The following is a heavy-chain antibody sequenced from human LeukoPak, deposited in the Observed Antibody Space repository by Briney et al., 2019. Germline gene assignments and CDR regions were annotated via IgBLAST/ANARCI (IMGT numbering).Heavy chain of an antibody. J-gene: IGHJ4*02. CDR2: INHSGST. V-gene: IGHV4-34*01. Sequence: SETLSLTCTVSGGSISSYYWSWIRQPPGKGLEWIGEINHSGSTNYNPSLKSRVTISVDTSKNQFSLKLSSVTAADTAVYYCARHRGNAYFDYWGQGTLVTVSS. CDR1: GGSISSYY. CDR3: ARHRGNAYFDY. D-gene: IGHD4-23*01.